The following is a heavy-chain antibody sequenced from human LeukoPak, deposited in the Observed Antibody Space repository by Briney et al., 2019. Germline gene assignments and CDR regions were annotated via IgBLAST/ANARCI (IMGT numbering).Heavy chain of an antibody. CDR3: ARGQKWQLLHYYYYYMDV. Sequence: GASVKVSCKASGYTFTSYDINWVRQATGQGLEWMGWMNPNSSNTGYAQKFQGRVTMTRNTSISTAYMELSSLRSEDTAVYYCARGQKWQLLHYYYYYMDVWGKGTTVTVSS. CDR2: MNPNSSNT. D-gene: IGHD2-15*01. V-gene: IGHV1-8*01. J-gene: IGHJ6*03. CDR1: GYTFTSYD.